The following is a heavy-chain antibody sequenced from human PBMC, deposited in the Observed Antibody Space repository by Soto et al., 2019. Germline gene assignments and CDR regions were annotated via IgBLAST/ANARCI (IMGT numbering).Heavy chain of an antibody. CDR2: IYHSGST. CDR1: GGSISSSNW. D-gene: IGHD6-13*01. V-gene: IGHV4-4*02. CDR3: ARAAMGGSSWPFDY. Sequence: QVQLQESGPGLVKPSGTLSLTCAVSGGSISSSNWWGWVRQPPGKGLEWIGEIYHSGSTNYDPSLKSRGTIAVDKSKNQFSLKLSSVTAADTAVYYCARAAMGGSSWPFDYWGQGTLVTVSS. J-gene: IGHJ4*02.